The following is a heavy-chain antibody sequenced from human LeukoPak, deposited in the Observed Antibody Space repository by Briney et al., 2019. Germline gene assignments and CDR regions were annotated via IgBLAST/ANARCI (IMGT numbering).Heavy chain of an antibody. Sequence: SETLSLTCAVYGGSFSGYYGSWIRQPPGKGLEWIGEINHSGNTNYNPYLKSPVTISVDTSKNQFSLKLSSVTAADTAVYYCAILYYDSSGYHDYWGQGTLVTVSS. J-gene: IGHJ4*02. CDR1: GGSFSGYY. V-gene: IGHV4-34*01. CDR2: INHSGNT. D-gene: IGHD3-22*01. CDR3: AILYYDSSGYHDY.